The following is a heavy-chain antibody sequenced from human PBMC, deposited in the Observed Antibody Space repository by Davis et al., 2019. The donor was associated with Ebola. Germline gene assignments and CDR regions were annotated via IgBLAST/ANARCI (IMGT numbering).Heavy chain of an antibody. CDR2: IRGSGTGT. V-gene: IGHV3-23*01. CDR1: GFTFSDYY. D-gene: IGHD3-3*01. CDR3: AKESNYDFWDGYYSDY. Sequence: PGGSLRLSCAASGFTFSDYYMSWIRQAPGKGLEWVSVIRGSGTGTYYADSVKGRFTISRDNSKNTLYLRMNSLRAEDTAIYYCAKESNYDFWDGYYSDYWGQGTLVTVSS. J-gene: IGHJ4*02.